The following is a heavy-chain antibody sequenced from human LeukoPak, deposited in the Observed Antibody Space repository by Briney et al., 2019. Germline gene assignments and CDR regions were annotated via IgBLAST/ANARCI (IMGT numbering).Heavy chain of an antibody. CDR2: IYYSGST. V-gene: IGHV4-59*01. J-gene: IGHJ3*02. CDR1: GGSISSYY. Sequence: SETLSLTCTVSGGSISSYYWSWIRQPPGKGLEWIGYIYYSGSTNYNPSLKGRVTISVDTSKNQFSLKLSSVTAADTAVYYCARSIGGVIVEDAFDIWGQGTMVTVSS. CDR3: ARSIGGVIVEDAFDI. D-gene: IGHD3-16*02.